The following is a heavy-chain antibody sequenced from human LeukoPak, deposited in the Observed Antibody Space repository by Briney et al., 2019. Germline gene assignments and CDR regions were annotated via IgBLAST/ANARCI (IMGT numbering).Heavy chain of an antibody. CDR2: INPNSGGT. CDR1: GYTFIGYY. V-gene: IGHV1-2*02. J-gene: IGHJ4*02. D-gene: IGHD6-13*01. Sequence: ASVKVSSKASGYTFIGYYLHWVRQAPGQGLEWMGWINPNSGGTNYAQKFLGRVTMTRDTSITTAYMELSGLRSDDTAVYYCARVQWQQLVDYWGQGTLVTVSS. CDR3: ARVQWQQLVDY.